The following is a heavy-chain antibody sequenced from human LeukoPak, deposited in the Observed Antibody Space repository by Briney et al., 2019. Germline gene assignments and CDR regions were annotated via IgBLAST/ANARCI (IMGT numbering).Heavy chain of an antibody. CDR3: ARGYSHNSGGWLDP. CDR2: LTDSGDAT. J-gene: IGHJ5*02. CDR1: GFTFSHYA. D-gene: IGHD5-12*01. Sequence: GGSLRLSCAVSGFTFSHYAMSGVRQAPGTGLEWVGSLTDSGDATYYADSVKGRLTIPRDNSNSTLYLHISGLRDEDTAVYYCARGYSHNSGGWLDPWGQGTLVTVSS. V-gene: IGHV3-23*01.